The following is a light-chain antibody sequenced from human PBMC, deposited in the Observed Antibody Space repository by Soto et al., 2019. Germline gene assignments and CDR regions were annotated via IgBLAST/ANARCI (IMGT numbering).Light chain of an antibody. J-gene: IGLJ2*01. V-gene: IGLV2-14*01. Sequence: QSALTQPASVSGSPGQSITISCTGTTTDVGGYNYVSWYQQHPGKAPKLMIHEVSNRPSGVSNRFSGSKSGNTASLTISGLQAEDEADYYCSSFTSTSTYVLFGGGTNLTVL. CDR1: TTDVGGYNY. CDR2: EVS. CDR3: SSFTSTSTYVL.